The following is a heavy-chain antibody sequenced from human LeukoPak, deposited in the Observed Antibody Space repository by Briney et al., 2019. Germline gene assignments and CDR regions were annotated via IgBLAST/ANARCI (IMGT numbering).Heavy chain of an antibody. Sequence: SETLSLTCTVSGGSISSSSYYWGWIRQPPGKGLEWIGSIYYSGSTYYNPSLKSRVTISVDTSKNQFSLKLSSVTAADTAVYYCARVLRYFDWLGPFDPWGQGTLVTVSS. D-gene: IGHD3-9*01. CDR2: IYYSGST. J-gene: IGHJ5*02. CDR1: GGSISSSSYY. V-gene: IGHV4-39*07. CDR3: ARVLRYFDWLGPFDP.